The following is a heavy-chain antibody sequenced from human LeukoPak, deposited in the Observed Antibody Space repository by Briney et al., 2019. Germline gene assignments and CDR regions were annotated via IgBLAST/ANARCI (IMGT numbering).Heavy chain of an antibody. V-gene: IGHV3-23*01. Sequence: GGSLRLSCAASGFTFSSYAMSWVRQAPGKGLEWVSAISGSGGSTYYADSVKGRFTISRDNSKNTLYLQMNSLRAEDTAVYYCARVRYCSGGSCGHWFDPWGQGTLVTVSS. CDR2: ISGSGGST. J-gene: IGHJ5*02. CDR3: ARVRYCSGGSCGHWFDP. CDR1: GFTFSSYA. D-gene: IGHD2-15*01.